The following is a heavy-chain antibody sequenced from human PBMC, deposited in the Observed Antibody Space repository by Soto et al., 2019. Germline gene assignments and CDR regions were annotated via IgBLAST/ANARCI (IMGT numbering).Heavy chain of an antibody. CDR1: RLTFSRYA. Sequence: EVQLLESGGGLVQPGGSLRLSSAASRLTFSRYAMSWVRQAPGKGLEWVSAISGSGGSTYYAESVKGRFTISRDNSKNTLYLPIYRLKADDTGGHYCVKVARYDSGGYALRYWGQGHLVNVSS. CDR2: ISGSGGST. V-gene: IGHV3-23*01. J-gene: IGHJ4*02. CDR3: VKVARYDSGGYALRY. D-gene: IGHD3-22*01.